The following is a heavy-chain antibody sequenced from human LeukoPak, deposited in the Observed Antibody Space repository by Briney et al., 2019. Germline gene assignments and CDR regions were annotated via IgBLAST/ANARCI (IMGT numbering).Heavy chain of an antibody. CDR1: GGSFSGYY. J-gene: IGHJ4*02. D-gene: IGHD3-22*01. Sequence: KPSETLSLTCAVYGGSFSGYYWSWIRQPPGKGLEWIGEINHSGSTNYNPSLKSRVTISVDTSKNQFSLKLSSVTAADTAVYYCARLSYDTSGYWPDYFDYWGQGTLVTVSS. CDR3: ARLSYDTSGYWPDYFDY. V-gene: IGHV4-34*01. CDR2: INHSGST.